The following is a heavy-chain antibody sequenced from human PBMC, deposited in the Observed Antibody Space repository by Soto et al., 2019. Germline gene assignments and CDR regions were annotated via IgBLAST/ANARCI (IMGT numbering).Heavy chain of an antibody. CDR3: ARGREDFHAGSGPRWMWLAP. CDR1: GCNISDHY. Sequence: PSETLSLTCTFSGCNISDHYYMWIRQPPGKGLEWIGYISISGNTDYSPSLKSRATISADTSRNQFSLKLRSVNTADTAVYFCARGREDFHAGSGPRWMWLAPWGQGTLVTVSS. J-gene: IGHJ5*02. V-gene: IGHV4-59*11. D-gene: IGHD3-3*01. CDR2: ISISGNT.